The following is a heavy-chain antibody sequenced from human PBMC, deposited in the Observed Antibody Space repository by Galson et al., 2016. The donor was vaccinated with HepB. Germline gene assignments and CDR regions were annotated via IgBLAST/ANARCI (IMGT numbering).Heavy chain of an antibody. J-gene: IGHJ4*02. V-gene: IGHV1-46*01. CDR2: INPSSGST. Sequence: SVKVSCKASGYAFTDHYIHWVRQAPGQGLEWLGLINPSSGSTTYGRNFEDRVTMTRDMSTIAVYMELRSLRLEDTAVYFCARGQRAAGVDYWGQGTLITVSS. CDR3: ARGQRAAGVDY. D-gene: IGHD6-13*01. CDR1: GYAFTDHY.